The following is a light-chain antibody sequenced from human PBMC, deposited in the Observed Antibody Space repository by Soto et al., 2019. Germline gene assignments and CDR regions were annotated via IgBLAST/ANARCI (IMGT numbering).Light chain of an antibody. CDR1: QSVPSDW. CDR3: QQNVNFPYT. V-gene: IGKV3-20*01. Sequence: EIVLTQSPGTLSLSPGERATLSCRASQSVPSDWLAWYRHQPGQAPRLLIYGASSRATGVPDRVSGSGSGTDFTLTINRLEPEDFAVYYCQQNVNFPYTFGQGTKLEIK. CDR2: GAS. J-gene: IGKJ2*01.